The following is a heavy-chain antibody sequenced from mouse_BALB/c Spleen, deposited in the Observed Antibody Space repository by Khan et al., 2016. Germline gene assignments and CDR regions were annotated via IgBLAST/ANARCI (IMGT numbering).Heavy chain of an antibody. CDR1: GYSITSDYA. J-gene: IGHJ3*01. CDR2: INYSGGT. Sequence: EVQLQESGPGLVKPSQSLSLTCTVTGYSITSDYAWNWIRQFPGDKLEWMAYINYSGGTSYNPSLKSRISITRDTSKNQFFLQLNSVTADDTATYYCARDYCGSSFFDYWGQGTLVTVSA. CDR3: ARDYCGSSFFDY. D-gene: IGHD1-1*01. V-gene: IGHV3-2*02.